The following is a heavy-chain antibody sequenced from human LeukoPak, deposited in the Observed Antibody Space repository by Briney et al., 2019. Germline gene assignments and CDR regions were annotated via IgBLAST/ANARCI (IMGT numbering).Heavy chain of an antibody. V-gene: IGHV4-4*07. D-gene: IGHD2-8*02. CDR2: IYPSGST. J-gene: IGHJ6*02. CDR3: ARSTGTDYYYGMDV. Sequence: SETLSLTCTVSGGSISSYYWTWIQQPAGKGLEWIGRIYPSGSTNYNPSLKSRVTMSVDTSKNQFSLKLSSVTAADTAVYYCARSTGTDYYYGMDVWGQGTTVTVSS. CDR1: GGSISSYY.